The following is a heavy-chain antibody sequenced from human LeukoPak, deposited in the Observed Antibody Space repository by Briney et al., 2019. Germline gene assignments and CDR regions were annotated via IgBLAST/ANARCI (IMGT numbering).Heavy chain of an antibody. CDR2: ISSSSSTI. J-gene: IGHJ4*02. Sequence: GGSLRLSCAASGFSVSSNYMSWVRQAPGKGLEWVSYISSSSSTIYYADSVKGRFTISRDNAKNSLYLQMNSLRAEDTAVYYCARDQLGGIVVVVAAIDYWGQGTLVTVSS. CDR3: ARDQLGGIVVVVAAIDY. CDR1: GFSVSSNY. D-gene: IGHD2-15*01. V-gene: IGHV3-48*01.